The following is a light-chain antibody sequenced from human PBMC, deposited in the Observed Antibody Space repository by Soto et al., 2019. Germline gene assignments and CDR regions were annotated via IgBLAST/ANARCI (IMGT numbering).Light chain of an antibody. J-gene: IGLJ2*01. Sequence: QSALTQPASVSGSPGQSITISCTGTSSDVGSYNLVSWYQQHPGKAPKLMIYEGSKRPSGVSNRFSGSKSGNTASLTISGLPAEDEADYYCCSYAGSSTPVVLGGGTKLTVL. CDR1: SSDVGSYNL. CDR3: CSYAGSSTPVV. CDR2: EGS. V-gene: IGLV2-23*01.